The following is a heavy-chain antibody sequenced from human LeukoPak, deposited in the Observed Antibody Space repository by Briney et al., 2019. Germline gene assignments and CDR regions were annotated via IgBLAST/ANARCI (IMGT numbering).Heavy chain of an antibody. CDR1: GYSISSGYY. D-gene: IGHD1/OR15-1a*01. CDR3: ARVNSYYYYMDV. J-gene: IGHJ6*03. CDR2: IYHSGST. V-gene: IGHV4-38-2*02. Sequence: SETLSLTCTVSGYSISSGYYWGWIRQPPGKGLEWIGSIYHSGSTYYNSSLKSRVTISVDTSQNQFSLKLSSVTAADTAVYYCARVNSYYYYMDVWGKGTTVTVSS.